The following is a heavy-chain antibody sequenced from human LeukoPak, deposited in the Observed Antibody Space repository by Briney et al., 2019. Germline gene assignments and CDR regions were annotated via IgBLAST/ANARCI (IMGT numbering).Heavy chain of an antibody. CDR3: ARGQYSYGYQYYYYYMDV. Sequence: SETLSLTCTVSGGSISSSSYYWGWIRQPPGKGLEWIGSIYYSGSTYYNPSLKSRVTISVDTSKNQFSLKLSSVTAADTAVYYCARGQYSYGYQYYYYYMDVWGKGTTVTVSS. J-gene: IGHJ6*03. CDR1: GGSISSSSYY. CDR2: IYYSGST. V-gene: IGHV4-39*07. D-gene: IGHD5-18*01.